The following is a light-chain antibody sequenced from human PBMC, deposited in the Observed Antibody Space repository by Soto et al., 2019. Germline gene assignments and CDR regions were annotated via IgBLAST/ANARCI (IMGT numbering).Light chain of an antibody. V-gene: IGKV3-11*01. CDR2: AAF. CDR3: QQRSNWPPWT. CDR1: QSVGSY. J-gene: IGKJ1*01. Sequence: EIVLTQSPATLSLSPGERATLSCRASQSVGSYLAWYQQKPGQAPSLLIYAAFNRATGIPARFSGSGSGTDFTLTMSSLEPEDFAVYYCQQRSNWPPWTFGQGTKVEI.